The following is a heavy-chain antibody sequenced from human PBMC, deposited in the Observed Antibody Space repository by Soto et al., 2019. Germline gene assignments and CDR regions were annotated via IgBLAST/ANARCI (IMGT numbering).Heavy chain of an antibody. J-gene: IGHJ3*02. D-gene: IGHD2-15*01. CDR2: IYYSGST. Sequence: PSETLSLTCTVSGGSISSYYWTWIRQPPGKGLEWIGYIYYSGSTNYNPSLKSRVTISVDTSKNHFSLRLSSVTAADTAVYYCARFIPRIGCAFDIWGQGTMVTVSS. V-gene: IGHV4-59*08. CDR1: GGSISSYY. CDR3: ARFIPRIGCAFDI.